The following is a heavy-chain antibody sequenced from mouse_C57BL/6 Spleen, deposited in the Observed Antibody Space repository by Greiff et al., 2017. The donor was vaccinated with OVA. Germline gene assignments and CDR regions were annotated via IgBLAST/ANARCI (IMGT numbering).Heavy chain of an antibody. Sequence: QVQLQQPGTELVKPGASVKLSCKASGYTFTSYWMHWVKQRPGQGLEWIGNINPSNGGTNYNEKFKSKATLTVDKSSSTAYMQLSSLTSEYSAVYYGARKGDYYGSSYAMDYWGQGTSVTVSS. CDR1: GYTFTSYW. J-gene: IGHJ4*01. CDR2: INPSNGGT. V-gene: IGHV1-53*01. CDR3: ARKGDYYGSSYAMDY. D-gene: IGHD1-1*01.